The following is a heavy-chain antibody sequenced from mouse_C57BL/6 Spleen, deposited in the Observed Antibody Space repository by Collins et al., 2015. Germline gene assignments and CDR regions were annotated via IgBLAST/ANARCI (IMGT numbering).Heavy chain of an antibody. J-gene: IGHJ2*01. CDR2: IYPSDSET. V-gene: IGHV1-61*01. D-gene: IGHD1-1*01. Sequence: QVQLQQPGAELVRPGSSVKLSCKASGYTFTSYWMDWVKQRPGQGLEWIGNIYPSDSETHYNQKFKDKATLTVDKSSSTAYMQLSSLTSEDSAVYYCARELRSFDYWGQGTTPTVSS. CDR1: GYTFTSYW. CDR3: ARELRSFDY.